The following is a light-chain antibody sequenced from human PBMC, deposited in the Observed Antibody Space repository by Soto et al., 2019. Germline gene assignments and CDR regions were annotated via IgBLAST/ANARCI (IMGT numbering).Light chain of an antibody. CDR1: QSVSSN. V-gene: IGKV3-15*01. J-gene: IGKJ1*01. CDR3: QQYNNWPRT. Sequence: EIVMTQSPATLSVSPGERATLSGRASQSVSSNLAWYQQKPGQAPRLLIYGASTRATGIPARFGGSGSGTEFTLTISSLQSEDFAVYYCQQYNNWPRTFGQGTKV. CDR2: GAS.